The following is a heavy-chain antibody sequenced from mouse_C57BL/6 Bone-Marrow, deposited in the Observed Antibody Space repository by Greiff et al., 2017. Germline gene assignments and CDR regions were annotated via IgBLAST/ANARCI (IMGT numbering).Heavy chain of an antibody. CDR1: GYTFTSYD. V-gene: IGHV1-85*01. CDR2: IYPRDGST. J-gene: IGHJ1*03. Sequence: QVQLQQSGPELVKPGASVKLSCKASGYTFTSYDINWVKQRPGPGLEWIGWIYPRDGSTKYNEKSKGKATLTVDTSSSTAYMELHSLTSEDSAVYFCARDYGSSYWYFDVWGTGTTVTVSS. D-gene: IGHD1-1*01. CDR3: ARDYGSSYWYFDV.